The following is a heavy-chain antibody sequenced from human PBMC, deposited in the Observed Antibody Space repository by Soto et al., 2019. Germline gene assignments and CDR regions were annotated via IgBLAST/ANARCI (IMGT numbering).Heavy chain of an antibody. J-gene: IGHJ4*02. CDR2: INHSGST. CDR1: GGSFSGYY. V-gene: IGHV4-34*01. D-gene: IGHD6-19*01. Sequence: SETLSLTCAVYGGSFSGYYWSWIRQPPGKGLEWIGEINHSGSTNYNPSLKSRVTISVDTSKNQFSLKLSSVTAADTAVYDCARGRVGSSIAVAGTAYYFDYWGQGTLVTVSS. CDR3: ARGRVGSSIAVAGTAYYFDY.